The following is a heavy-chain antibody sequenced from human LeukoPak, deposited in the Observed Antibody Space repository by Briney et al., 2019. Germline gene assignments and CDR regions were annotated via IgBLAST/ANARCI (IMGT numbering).Heavy chain of an antibody. CDR2: ISSSGSTI. Sequence: GGSLRLSCAASGFTFSDYYMSWIRQAPGKGLEWVSYISSSGSTIYYADSVKGRFTISRDNAKNSLYLQMNSLRAEDTAVYYCARSSAWKLRYLDWFSGGGAFDIWGQGTMVTVSS. V-gene: IGHV3-11*01. J-gene: IGHJ3*02. CDR1: GFTFSDYY. D-gene: IGHD3-9*01. CDR3: ARSSAWKLRYLDWFSGGGAFDI.